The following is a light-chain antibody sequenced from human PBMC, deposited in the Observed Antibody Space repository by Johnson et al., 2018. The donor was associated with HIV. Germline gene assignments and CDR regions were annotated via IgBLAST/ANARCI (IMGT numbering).Light chain of an antibody. Sequence: QSALTQPPSVSAAPGQKVTISCSGSSSNIGNNYVSWYQQLPGRAPKLLIYDNNKRPSGIPDRFSGSKSGTSATLGITGLQTGDEADYYCGTWDSSLSAGVFGTGTKVTVL. J-gene: IGLJ1*01. V-gene: IGLV1-51*01. CDR1: SSNIGNNY. CDR3: GTWDSSLSAGV. CDR2: DNN.